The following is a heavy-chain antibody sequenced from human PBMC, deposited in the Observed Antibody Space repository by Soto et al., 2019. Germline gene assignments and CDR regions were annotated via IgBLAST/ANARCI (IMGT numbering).Heavy chain of an antibody. J-gene: IGHJ5*02. CDR1: GGSISSYY. CDR2: IYYSGST. CDR3: ARVVAAAGTEYWFDP. D-gene: IGHD6-13*01. Sequence: TLSLTCTVSGGSISSYYWSWIRQPPGKGLEWIGYIYYSGSTNYNPSLKSRVTISVDTSKNQFSLKLSSVTAADTAVYYCARVVAAAGTEYWFDPWGQGTLVTVSS. V-gene: IGHV4-59*01.